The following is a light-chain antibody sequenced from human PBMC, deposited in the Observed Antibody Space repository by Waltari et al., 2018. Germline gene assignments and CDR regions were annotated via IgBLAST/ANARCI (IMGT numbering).Light chain of an antibody. CDR1: SGHSSYA. J-gene: IGLJ2*01. CDR3: QAWGTGTKRE. V-gene: IGLV4-69*01. Sequence: QVVLTQSPSASASLGASVKLTCTLSSGHSSYAIAWYQQQPEKGPRYLMKVNSDGSHSRGDGIPDRFSGSSSGAERYLTISRLQSEDEADYYCQAWGTGTKREFGGGTKLTVL. CDR2: VNSDGSH.